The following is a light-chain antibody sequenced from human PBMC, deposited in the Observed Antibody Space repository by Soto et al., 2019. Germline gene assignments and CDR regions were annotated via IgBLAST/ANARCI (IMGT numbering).Light chain of an antibody. J-gene: IGKJ1*01. Sequence: DIQMTQFPSSLSASVGDRVTITCRASQGIRNDLGWYQQKPGKAPKRLIYAASSLQSGVPSRFNGSGSGTEFTLAISSLQTEDSATFYCLQHSTYPLTFGQGTKVEIK. CDR2: AAS. V-gene: IGKV1-17*01. CDR1: QGIRND. CDR3: LQHSTYPLT.